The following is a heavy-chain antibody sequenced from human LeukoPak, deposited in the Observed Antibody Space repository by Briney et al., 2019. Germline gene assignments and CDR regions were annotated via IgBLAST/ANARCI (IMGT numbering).Heavy chain of an antibody. D-gene: IGHD4-17*01. CDR1: GFSLTTSGMC. CDR3: ARTSPYGDSGGGGWLDP. J-gene: IGHJ5*02. CDR2: IDWVDDK. Sequence: SGPALLKPTQTLTLTCTFSGFSLTTSGMCVTWIRQPPGKALEWLALIDWVDDKYYSTSLKTRLTISKDTSKNQVVLTMTNIDPVDTATYYCARTSPYGDSGGGGWLDPWGQGILVTVSS. V-gene: IGHV2-70*01.